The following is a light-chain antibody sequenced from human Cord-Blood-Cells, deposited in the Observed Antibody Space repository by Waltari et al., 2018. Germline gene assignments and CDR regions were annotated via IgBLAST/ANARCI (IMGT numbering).Light chain of an antibody. CDR2: DVS. Sequence: QSALTQPASVSGSPGQSITIPCTGPSSDVGGDNHASWYQQHPGKAPKLMIYDVSNRPSGVSNRFSGSKSGNTASLTISGLQAEDEADYYCSSYTSSSTLVFGGGTKLTVL. CDR3: SSYTSSSTLV. CDR1: SSDVGGDNH. J-gene: IGLJ3*02. V-gene: IGLV2-14*01.